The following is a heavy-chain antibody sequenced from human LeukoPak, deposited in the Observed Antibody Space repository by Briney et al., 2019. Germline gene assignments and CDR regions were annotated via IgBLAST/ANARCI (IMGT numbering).Heavy chain of an antibody. D-gene: IGHD6-19*01. CDR2: IYSGGST. Sequence: PGGSLRLSCAASGFTVSSNYMSWVRQAPGKGLEWVSVIYSGGSTYYADSVKGRFTISRDNSKNTLYLQMNSLRAEDTAVYYCARGDLGGGWYFYYGMDVWGQGTTVTVSS. CDR3: ARGDLGGGWYFYYGMDV. V-gene: IGHV3-66*01. CDR1: GFTVSSNY. J-gene: IGHJ6*02.